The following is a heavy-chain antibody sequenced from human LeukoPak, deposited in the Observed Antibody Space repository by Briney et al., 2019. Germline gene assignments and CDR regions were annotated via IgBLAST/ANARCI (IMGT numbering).Heavy chain of an antibody. CDR2: IIPIFGTA. J-gene: IGHJ5*02. V-gene: IGHV1-69*06. Sequence: SVKVSCKASGGTFSSYAISWVRQAPGQGLEWMGGIIPIFGTANYAQKFQGRVTITADKSTSTAYMELSSLRSDDTAVYYCARRVPTDGYNYMKDPWGQGTLVTVSS. D-gene: IGHD5-24*01. CDR3: ARRVPTDGYNYMKDP. CDR1: GGTFSSYA.